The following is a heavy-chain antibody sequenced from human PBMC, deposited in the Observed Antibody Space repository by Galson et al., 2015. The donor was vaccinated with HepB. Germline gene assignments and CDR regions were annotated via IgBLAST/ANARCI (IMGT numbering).Heavy chain of an antibody. J-gene: IGHJ6*02. CDR3: ASQYFDWINDYYYYGMDV. CDR1: GFTFSSYG. V-gene: IGHV3-33*01. CDR2: IWYDGSNK. D-gene: IGHD3-9*01. Sequence: SLRLSCAASGFTFSSYGMHWVRQAPGKGLEWVAVIWYDGSNKYYADSVKGRFTISRDNSKNTLYLQMNSLRAEDTAVYYCASQYFDWINDYYYYGMDVWGQGTTVTVSS.